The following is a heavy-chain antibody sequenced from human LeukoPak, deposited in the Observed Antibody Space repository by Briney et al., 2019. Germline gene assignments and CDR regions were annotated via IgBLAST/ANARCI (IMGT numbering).Heavy chain of an antibody. CDR3: ARQAGSGFDY. CDR2: VKSDGGGI. CDR1: GFTFTDYW. Sequence: GGSLKLSCAVSGFTFTDYWFHWVRQAPGKGLEWVSRVKSDGGGINYGDSVKGRFTMSRDNAKNTLYLQMNSLRAEDTAVYYCARQAGSGFDYWGQGSLVTVSS. D-gene: IGHD3-10*01. J-gene: IGHJ4*02. V-gene: IGHV3-74*01.